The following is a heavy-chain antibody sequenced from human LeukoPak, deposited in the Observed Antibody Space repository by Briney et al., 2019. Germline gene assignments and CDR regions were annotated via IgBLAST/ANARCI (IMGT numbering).Heavy chain of an antibody. CDR3: AKTRGEITIFGVVTSSGYFDY. V-gene: IGHV3-66*01. D-gene: IGHD3-3*01. J-gene: IGHJ4*02. Sequence: PGGSLRLSCAASEFSVGSNYMTWVRQAPGKGLEWVSLIYSGGSTYYADSVKGRFTISRDNSKNTLYLQMNSLRAEDTAVYYCAKTRGEITIFGVVTSSGYFDYWGQGTLVTVSS. CDR2: IYSGGST. CDR1: EFSVGSNY.